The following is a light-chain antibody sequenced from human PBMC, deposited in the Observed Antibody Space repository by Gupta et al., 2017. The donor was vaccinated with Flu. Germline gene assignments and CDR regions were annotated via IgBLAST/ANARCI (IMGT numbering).Light chain of an antibody. CDR1: QNIANY. CDR3: QQSHSIPIT. Sequence: DIQMTQSPSSLSASVGDRVTISCRASQNIANYLSWFQQKPGKAPNLLIYTASTLHSGVPSRFSGSGSLTDFTLTISSLQPEDVATYYCQQSHSIPITFGQGTRLEIK. CDR2: TAS. J-gene: IGKJ5*01. V-gene: IGKV1-39*01.